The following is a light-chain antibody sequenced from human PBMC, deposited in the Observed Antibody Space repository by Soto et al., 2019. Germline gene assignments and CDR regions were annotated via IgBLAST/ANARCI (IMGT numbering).Light chain of an antibody. J-gene: IGKJ5*01. CDR2: DAS. CDR3: QKRSNWPPT. Sequence: EIVLTQSPATLSLSPGERATRSCRASQSVSSYLAWYQHKPGQAPRLLIYDASNRATGIPARFSGSGSGTDFTLTISSLEPDDFAVYYCQKRSNWPPTFGQGTRLEIK. V-gene: IGKV3-11*01. CDR1: QSVSSY.